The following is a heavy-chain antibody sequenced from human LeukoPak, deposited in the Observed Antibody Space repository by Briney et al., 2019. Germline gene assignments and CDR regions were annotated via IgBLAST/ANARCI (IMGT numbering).Heavy chain of an antibody. CDR2: ISYDGSNK. J-gene: IGHJ5*02. Sequence: GRALRLSCAASGFTFSSYAMHWGRQAPGKGVEWVAVISYDGSNKYYAASVKGRFTISRDNSKNTLYLQMNSLRAEDTAVYYCARDRRPYGDLNWFDPWGQGTLVTVSS. D-gene: IGHD4-17*01. CDR1: GFTFSSYA. V-gene: IGHV3-30*01. CDR3: ARDRRPYGDLNWFDP.